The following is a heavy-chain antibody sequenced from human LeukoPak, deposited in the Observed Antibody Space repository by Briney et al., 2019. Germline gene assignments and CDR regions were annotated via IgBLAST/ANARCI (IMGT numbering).Heavy chain of an antibody. J-gene: IGHJ3*02. CDR1: GGTFSSYA. Sequence: ASVKVSCKASGGTFSSYAISWVRQAPGEGLEWMGGVIPMFGTANYAQKFQGRVTITADKSTSTAYMELSSLRSEDTAVYYCARGSMDYIGGSYRYDVFDIWGQGTMVTVSS. D-gene: IGHD3-16*02. CDR3: ARGSMDYIGGSYRYDVFDI. V-gene: IGHV1-69*06. CDR2: VIPMFGTA.